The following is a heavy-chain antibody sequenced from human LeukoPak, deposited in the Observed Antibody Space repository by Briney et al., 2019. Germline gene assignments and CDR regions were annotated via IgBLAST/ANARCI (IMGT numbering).Heavy chain of an antibody. CDR1: GFTFSDYY. D-gene: IGHD2-15*01. CDR3: AREPPFYCDGGSCYVDF. Sequence: PGGSLRLSCAASGFTFSDYYMTWIRQAPGKGMEWVASTSSTGSTMYYADSVKGRFTISRDNAKNSLYLQVNRLRAEDTAVYYCAREPPFYCDGGSCYVDFWGQGTLVTVSS. V-gene: IGHV3-11*01. J-gene: IGHJ4*02. CDR2: TSSTGSTM.